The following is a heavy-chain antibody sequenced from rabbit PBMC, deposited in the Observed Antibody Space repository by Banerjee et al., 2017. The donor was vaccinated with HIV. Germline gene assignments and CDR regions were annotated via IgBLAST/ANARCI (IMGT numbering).Heavy chain of an antibody. CDR2: MNAGSSGST. V-gene: IGHV1S45*01. CDR3: ARDLAGVIGWNFDL. CDR1: GFSFSSRYW. D-gene: IGHD4-1*01. J-gene: IGHJ4*01. Sequence: QEQLEESGGDLVKPEGSLTLTCTASGFSFSSRYWICWVRQAPGKGLEWIGCMNAGSSGSTYYASWAKGRFTISKTSSTTVALQMTSLTAADTATYFCARDLAGVIGWNFDLWGQGTLVTVS.